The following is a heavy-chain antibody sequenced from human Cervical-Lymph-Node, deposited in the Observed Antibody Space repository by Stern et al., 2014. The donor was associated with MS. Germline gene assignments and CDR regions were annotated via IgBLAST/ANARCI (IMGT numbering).Heavy chain of an antibody. Sequence: QLLESGPEVQRPGTSVKVSCKASGFTFSTSAVHWVRQTRGQRLEWIGWIVVGSGDTKYEQKLQEKVTITRDMSTSTAYLELSGLTSEDTAVYYCAAGPDRDSSDDYYHGMDVWGQGTTVTVSS. J-gene: IGHJ6*02. CDR3: AAGPDRDSSDDYYHGMDV. V-gene: IGHV1-58*01. CDR1: GFTFSTSA. CDR2: IVVGSGDT. D-gene: IGHD3-22*01.